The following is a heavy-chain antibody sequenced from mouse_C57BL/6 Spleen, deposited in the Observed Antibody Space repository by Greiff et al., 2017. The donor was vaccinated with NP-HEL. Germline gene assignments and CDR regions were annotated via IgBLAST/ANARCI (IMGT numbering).Heavy chain of an antibody. J-gene: IGHJ4*01. CDR2: IHPNSGST. CDR1: GYTFTSYW. Sequence: QVQLQQSGAELVKPGASVKLSCKASGYTFTSYWMHWVKQRPGQGLEWIGMIHPNSGSTNYNEKFKSKATLTVDKSSSTAYMQLSSLTSEDSAVYYCARGLRGGYAMDYRGQGTSVTVSS. V-gene: IGHV1-64*01. CDR3: ARGLRGGYAMDY. D-gene: IGHD2-4*01.